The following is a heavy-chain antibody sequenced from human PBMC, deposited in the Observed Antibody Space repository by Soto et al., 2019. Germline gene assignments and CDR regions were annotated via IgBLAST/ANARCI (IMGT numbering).Heavy chain of an antibody. V-gene: IGHV1-3*01. Sequence: ASVKVSCKASGYTFTSHPMHWVRQAPGQRLEWMGWINAGNGNTKYSQNFQGRVTITRDTSASTAYMELSSLRSEDTAVYYCVRDVSSSTWPYYYYGMDAWGQGTTVTVSS. CDR1: GYTFTSHP. CDR3: VRDVSSSTWPYYYYGMDA. J-gene: IGHJ6*02. D-gene: IGHD6-13*01. CDR2: INAGNGNT.